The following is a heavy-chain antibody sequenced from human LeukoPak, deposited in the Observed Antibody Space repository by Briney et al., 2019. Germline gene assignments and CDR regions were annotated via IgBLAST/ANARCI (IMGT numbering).Heavy chain of an antibody. D-gene: IGHD3-3*01. J-gene: IGHJ1*01. V-gene: IGHV3-74*01. CDR2: IKTDGSST. Sequence: GGSLRLSCAASGFTFSSYWMHWVRQAPGKGLVWVSRIKTDGSSTYHADSVKGRFTISRDNAKNTLYLQMNSLRAEDTAVYYCAKDEVVVIILSEYFQHWGQGTLVTVSS. CDR3: AKDEVVVIILSEYFQH. CDR1: GFTFSSYW.